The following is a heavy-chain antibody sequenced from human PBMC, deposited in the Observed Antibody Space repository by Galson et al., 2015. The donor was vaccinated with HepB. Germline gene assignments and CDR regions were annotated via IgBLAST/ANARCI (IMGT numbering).Heavy chain of an antibody. CDR2: TYYRSKWYH. D-gene: IGHD6-19*01. V-gene: IGHV6-1*01. Sequence: CAISGDSVSNNNAVWNWIRQSPSRGLEWLGRTYYRSKWYHDFAVSVNSRITINPDTSKNQFSLHLNSLTPEDTAVYYCARRKLSGQPAVAGMGAFDIWGQGTMVTVSS. CDR3: ARRKLSGQPAVAGMGAFDI. J-gene: IGHJ3*02. CDR1: GDSVSNNNAV.